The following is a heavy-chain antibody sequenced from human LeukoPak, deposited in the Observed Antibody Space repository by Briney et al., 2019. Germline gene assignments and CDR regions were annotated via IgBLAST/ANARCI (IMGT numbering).Heavy chain of an antibody. D-gene: IGHD2-8*01. CDR3: ARSIVPTLTDNQYYYGMDV. V-gene: IGHV1-69*01. Sequence: VASVKVSCKASGGTFSSYAISWVRQAPGQGLEWMGGIIPTFGTANYAQKFQGRVTITADESTSTAYMELSSLRSEDTAVYYCARSIVPTLTDNQYYYGMDVWGQGTTVTVSS. CDR2: IIPTFGTA. J-gene: IGHJ6*02. CDR1: GGTFSSYA.